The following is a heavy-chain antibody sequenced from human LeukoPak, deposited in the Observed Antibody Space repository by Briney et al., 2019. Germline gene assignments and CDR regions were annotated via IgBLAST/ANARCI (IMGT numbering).Heavy chain of an antibody. Sequence: PSETLSLTCTVSGGSISSYYWSWIRQPPGKGLEWIGYIYYSGSTNYNPSLKSRVTISVGTSKNQFSLKLSSVTAADTAVYYCARDCGGDFMNDAFDIWGQGTMVTVSS. V-gene: IGHV4-59*01. CDR1: GGSISSYY. CDR2: IYYSGST. J-gene: IGHJ3*02. D-gene: IGHD2-21*02. CDR3: ARDCGGDFMNDAFDI.